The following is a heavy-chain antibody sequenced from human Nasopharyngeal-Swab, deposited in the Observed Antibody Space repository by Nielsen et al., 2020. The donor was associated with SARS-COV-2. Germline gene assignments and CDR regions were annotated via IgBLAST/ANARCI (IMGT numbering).Heavy chain of an antibody. D-gene: IGHD3-10*01. CDR3: AKDHFYDSGTYDRLYFDF. J-gene: IGHJ4*02. CDR2: IPYDGSKR. V-gene: IGHV3-30*18. Sequence: WIRQPPGKGLEWVALIPYDGSKRYFADSMKGRFSISRDKIKNMLYLQMDSLRADDTAVYYCAKDHFYDSGTYDRLYFDFWGQGTLVTVSS.